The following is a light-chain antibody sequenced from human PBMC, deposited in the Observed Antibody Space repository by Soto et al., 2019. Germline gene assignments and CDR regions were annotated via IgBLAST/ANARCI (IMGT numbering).Light chain of an antibody. CDR1: QGLGSR. CDR3: QRYHGWVKA. V-gene: IGKV3-15*01. Sequence: EIVMTQSPATLSVSPGGTATLSCRASQGLGSRLAWYQQKPGQAPRLLVYDASTRATGVPDRFSGSESETEFTLTISSLQPEDSAVYYCQRYHGWVKAFGQGTKLEIK. CDR2: DAS. J-gene: IGKJ2*01.